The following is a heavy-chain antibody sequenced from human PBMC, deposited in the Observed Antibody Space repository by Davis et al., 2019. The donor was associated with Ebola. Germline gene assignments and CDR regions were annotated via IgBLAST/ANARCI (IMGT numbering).Heavy chain of an antibody. CDR2: ISYDGSNK. CDR1: GFTFSSYA. Sequence: GESLKISCAASGFTFSSYAMHWVRQAPGKGLEWVAVISYDGSNKYYADSVKGRFTISRDNSKNTLYLQMNSLRAEDTAVYYCAREHRRFVDTAMVLGGMDVWGQGTTVTVSS. J-gene: IGHJ6*02. D-gene: IGHD5-18*01. V-gene: IGHV3-30-3*01. CDR3: AREHRRFVDTAMVLGGMDV.